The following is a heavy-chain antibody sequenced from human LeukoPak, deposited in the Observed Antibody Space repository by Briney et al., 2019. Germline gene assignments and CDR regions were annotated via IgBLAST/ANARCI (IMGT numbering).Heavy chain of an antibody. CDR3: TTLGSDDY. CDR2: IRSKADGGTT. Sequence: GGSLRLSCAASGFTFDNSWMSWVRQAPGKGLEWLGRIRSKADGGTTDYATPVKGRFTFSRDDSKSTLYLQMNSLKTEDTAVYYCTTLGSDDYWGQGTLVTVSS. CDR1: GFTFDNSW. D-gene: IGHD3-10*01. J-gene: IGHJ4*02. V-gene: IGHV3-15*01.